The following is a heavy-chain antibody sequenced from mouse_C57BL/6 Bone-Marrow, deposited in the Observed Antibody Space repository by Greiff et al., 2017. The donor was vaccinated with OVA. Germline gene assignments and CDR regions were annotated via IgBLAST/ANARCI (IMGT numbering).Heavy chain of an antibody. V-gene: IGHV5-9*01. CDR2: ISGGGGNT. D-gene: IGHD1-1*01. Sequence: DVKLVESGGGLVKPGGSLKLSCAASGFTFSSYTMSWVRQTPEKRLEWVATISGGGGNTYYPDSVKGRFTISRDNAKNTLYLQMSSLRSEDTALYYCARRALYYYGSSPWYFDVWGTGTTVTVSS. CDR3: ARRALYYYGSSPWYFDV. J-gene: IGHJ1*03. CDR1: GFTFSSYT.